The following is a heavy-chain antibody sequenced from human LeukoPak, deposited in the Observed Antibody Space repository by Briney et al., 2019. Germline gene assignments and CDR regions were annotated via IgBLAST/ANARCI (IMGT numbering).Heavy chain of an antibody. CDR2: INPDGGNT. CDR3: ARGKIGSSGFFYGY. CDR1: GYTFTNSY. D-gene: IGHD3-22*01. V-gene: IGHV1-46*01. J-gene: IGHJ4*02. Sequence: ASVKVSCKASGYTFTNSYIHWVRQAPGQVLEWMGLINPDGGNTNYAQNFQGRVTLTRDTSISTAYMELSRLRSDDTAVYYCARGKIGSSGFFYGYWGQGTLVTVSS.